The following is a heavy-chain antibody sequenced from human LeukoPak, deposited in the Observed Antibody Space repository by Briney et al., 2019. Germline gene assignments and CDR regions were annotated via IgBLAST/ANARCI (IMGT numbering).Heavy chain of an antibody. D-gene: IGHD3-16*02. J-gene: IGHJ4*02. V-gene: IGHV1-8*01. CDR3: ARSTLRLGELSPPHFDY. CDR1: GYTFTSYD. CDR2: MNPNSGNT. Sequence: ASVKVSCKASGYTFTSYDINWVRQATGQGLEWMGWMNPNSGNTGYAQKFQGRVTMTRNTSISTAYMELSSLRSGDTAVYYCARSTLRLGELSPPHFDYWGQGTLVTVSS.